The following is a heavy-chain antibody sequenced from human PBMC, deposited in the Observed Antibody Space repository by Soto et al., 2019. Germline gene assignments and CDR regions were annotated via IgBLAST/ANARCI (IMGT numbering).Heavy chain of an antibody. J-gene: IGHJ5*02. CDR3: ARAGIVVVITRKRNNWFDP. D-gene: IGHD3-22*01. CDR2: INHSGST. CDR1: CGSFSGYY. V-gene: IGHV4-34*01. Sequence: TSETLSLTCAVDCGSFSGYYWSWIRQHPGKGLEWIGEINHSGSTNYNPSLKSRVTISVDTPKNQFSLKLSSVTAADTAVYYCARAGIVVVITRKRNNWFDPWGQGTLVTVSS.